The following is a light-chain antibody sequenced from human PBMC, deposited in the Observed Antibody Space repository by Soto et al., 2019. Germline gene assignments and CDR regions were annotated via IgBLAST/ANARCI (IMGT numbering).Light chain of an antibody. CDR2: DAS. Sequence: DIQMTQSPSSLSASLGDRVTITCQASQAITKYLNWYQQKPGKAPKLLIFDASNLETGVPSRFSGSGSGTDFTFTISSLQPEDIATYYCQQYDNFPITFGQGTRLEIK. CDR3: QQYDNFPIT. V-gene: IGKV1-33*01. J-gene: IGKJ5*01. CDR1: QAITKY.